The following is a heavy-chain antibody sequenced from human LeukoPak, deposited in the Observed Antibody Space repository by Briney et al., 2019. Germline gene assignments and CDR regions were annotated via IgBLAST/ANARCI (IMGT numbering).Heavy chain of an antibody. D-gene: IGHD6-19*01. V-gene: IGHV3-66*01. CDR2: IYDGGST. CDR3: ARGQGYSSGWYGVIWFDP. CDR1: GFTVSRNY. Sequence: PGGSLRLSCAASGFTVSRNYMNWVRQAPGKGLEWVSVIYDGGSTYYADSVKGRFTISRDNSKNTLYLQMNSLRAEDTAIYYCARGQGYSSGWYGVIWFDPWGQGTLVTVSS. J-gene: IGHJ5*02.